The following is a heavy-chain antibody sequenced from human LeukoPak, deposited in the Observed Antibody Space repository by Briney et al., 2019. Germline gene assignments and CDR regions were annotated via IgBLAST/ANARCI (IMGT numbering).Heavy chain of an antibody. CDR3: VRALDSSPDAFDI. Sequence: PSETLSLTCTVSGYSISSGYYWGWIRQPPGKGLEWIGSIYHSGSTYYNPSLKSRVTISVDTSKNQFSLKLSSVTAADTAVYYCVRALDSSPDAFDIWGQGTMVTVSS. J-gene: IGHJ3*02. CDR1: GYSISSGYY. V-gene: IGHV4-38-2*02. D-gene: IGHD3-22*01. CDR2: IYHSGST.